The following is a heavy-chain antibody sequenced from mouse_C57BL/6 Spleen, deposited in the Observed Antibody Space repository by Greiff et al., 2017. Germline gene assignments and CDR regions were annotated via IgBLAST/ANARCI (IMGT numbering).Heavy chain of an antibody. CDR3: ARKVYSNYDAMDY. CDR1: GYTFTSYW. J-gene: IGHJ4*01. V-gene: IGHV1-69*01. D-gene: IGHD2-5*01. Sequence: QVQLQQPGAELVMPGASVKLSCKASGYTFTSYWMHWVKQRPGQGLEWIGEIDPSDSYTNYNQKFKGKSTLTVDKSSSTAYMQLSSLTSEDSAVYYCARKVYSNYDAMDYWGQGTSVTGSS. CDR2: IDPSDSYT.